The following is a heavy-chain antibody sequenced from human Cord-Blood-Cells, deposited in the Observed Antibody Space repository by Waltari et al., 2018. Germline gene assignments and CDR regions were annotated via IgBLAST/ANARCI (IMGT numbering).Heavy chain of an antibody. D-gene: IGHD3-3*01. V-gene: IGHV1-69*01. CDR2: INPIFGTA. J-gene: IGHJ6*02. Sequence: QVQLVQSGAEVKKPGSSVKVSCKASGGTFSSYAISWVRQAPGQGLEWMGGINPIFGTANYAQKCQGRVTITADESTSTAYMELSSLRSEDTAVYYCASFPFYDDPPFYYYYGMDVWGQGTTVTVSS. CDR3: ASFPFYDDPPFYYYYGMDV. CDR1: GGTFSSYA.